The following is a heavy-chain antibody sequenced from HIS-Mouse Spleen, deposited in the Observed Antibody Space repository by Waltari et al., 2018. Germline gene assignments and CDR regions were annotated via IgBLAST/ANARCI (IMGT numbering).Heavy chain of an antibody. J-gene: IGHJ2*01. CDR1: GGSISSSSYY. CDR3: AREIPYSSSWYDWYFDL. D-gene: IGHD6-13*01. V-gene: IGHV4-39*07. CDR2: SYYSGGT. Sequence: QLQLQESGPGLVKPSETLSLTCTVSGGSISSSSYYWGWIRKPPGKGLEWIGGSYYSGGTYYNPSIKGRVTISVDPSKNQFSLKLSSVTAADTAVYYCAREIPYSSSWYDWYFDLWGRGTLVTVSS.